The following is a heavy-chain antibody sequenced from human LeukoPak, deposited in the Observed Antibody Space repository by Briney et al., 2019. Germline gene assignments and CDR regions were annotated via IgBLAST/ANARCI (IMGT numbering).Heavy chain of an antibody. J-gene: IGHJ4*02. V-gene: IGHV3-23*01. CDR3: ARGSSRAFDY. Sequence: GGSLRLSCAASGFTFSSYAMSWVRQAPGKGLEWVSAISGSGGTTNHADSVKGRFTVSRDNSKNTLYLQMNSLRAEDTAVYFCARGSSRAFDYWGQGTLVTVSS. D-gene: IGHD2-2*01. CDR2: ISGSGGTT. CDR1: GFTFSSYA.